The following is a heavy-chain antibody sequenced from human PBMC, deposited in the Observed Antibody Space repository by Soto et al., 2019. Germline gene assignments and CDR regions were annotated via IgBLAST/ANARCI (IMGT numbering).Heavy chain of an antibody. J-gene: IGHJ6*02. CDR2: IWYDGSNK. D-gene: IGHD5-18*01. CDR1: GFTFSSYG. CDR3: ARARGYSLSRRRYYYYGMDV. V-gene: IGHV3-33*01. Sequence: GGSLRLSCAASGFTFSSYGMHWVRQAPGKGLEWVAVIWYDGSNKYYADSVKGRFTISRDNSKNTLYLQMNSLRAEDTAVYYCARARGYSLSRRRYYYYGMDVWGQGTTVTVSS.